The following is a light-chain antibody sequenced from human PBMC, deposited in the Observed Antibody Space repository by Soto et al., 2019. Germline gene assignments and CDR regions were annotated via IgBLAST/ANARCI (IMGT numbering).Light chain of an antibody. CDR2: DVS. J-gene: IGLJ1*01. CDR1: SSDVGGSNS. V-gene: IGLV2-14*03. CDR3: SSYISSSTLNHV. Sequence: QSALTQPASVSVSPGQSITISCTGTSSDVGGSNSVSWYQHHPGKAPKLMIYDVSDRPSGVSNRFSGSKSGNTASLTISGLQAEDEAEYYCSSYISSSTLNHVSGTGTKVTVL.